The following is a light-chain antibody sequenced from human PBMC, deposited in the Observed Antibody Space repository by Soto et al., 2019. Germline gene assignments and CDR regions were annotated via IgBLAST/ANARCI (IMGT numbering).Light chain of an antibody. J-gene: IGLJ3*02. CDR1: SKDVGDNDH. Sequence: QSALTQPPSASGSPGQSVTISCSGTSKDVGDNDHVSWYQQHPGKAPKLLISEVNKRPSGVPDRFSGSKSGNTASLTVSGLRAEDEADYYCSSYTARGVFGGGTTLTVL. V-gene: IGLV2-8*01. CDR3: SSYTARGV. CDR2: EVN.